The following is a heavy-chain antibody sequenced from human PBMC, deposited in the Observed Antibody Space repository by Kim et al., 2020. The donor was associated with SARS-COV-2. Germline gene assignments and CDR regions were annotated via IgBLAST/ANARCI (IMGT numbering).Heavy chain of an antibody. D-gene: IGHD6-19*01. J-gene: IGHJ4*02. Sequence: VKGRLTISRDNYKNTLYLQMNSLRAEDTAVYYCARDSGIAVAGTRYYFDYWGQGTLVTVSS. CDR3: ARDSGIAVAGTRYYFDY. V-gene: IGHV3-30*07.